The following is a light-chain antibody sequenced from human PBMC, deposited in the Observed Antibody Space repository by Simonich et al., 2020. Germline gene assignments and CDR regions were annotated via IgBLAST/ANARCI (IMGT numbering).Light chain of an antibody. CDR2: DVS. CDR3: CSYAGSYTV. V-gene: IGLV2-11*01. Sequence: QSALTQPRSVSGSPGQSVTISCTGTSSDVGGYNYVSWYQQHPGKAPQLMIYDVSKRPSGVPVRFSGSKSGNTASLTISGLQAEDEADYYCCSYAGSYTVFGGGTKLTVL. J-gene: IGLJ3*02. CDR1: SSDVGGYNY.